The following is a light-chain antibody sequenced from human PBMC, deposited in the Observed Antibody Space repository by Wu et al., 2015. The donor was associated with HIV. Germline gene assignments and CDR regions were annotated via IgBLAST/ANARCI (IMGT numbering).Light chain of an antibody. CDR3: HQYGSSLKA. V-gene: IGKV3-20*01. CDR2: AAS. J-gene: IGKJ1*01. CDR1: QSVTNSY. Sequence: EIVLTQSPGTLSLSPGERATLSCRASQSVTNSYLAWYQQKPGQAPRLLIYAASSRATGIPDRFSGSGSGTDFTLTINRLAPEDFAVYYCHQYGSSLKAFGQGTRVEIK.